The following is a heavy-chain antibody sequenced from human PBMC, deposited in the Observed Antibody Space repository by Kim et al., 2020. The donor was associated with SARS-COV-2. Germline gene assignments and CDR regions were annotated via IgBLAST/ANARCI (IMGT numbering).Heavy chain of an antibody. J-gene: IGHJ4*02. CDR1: GFTFSSYA. D-gene: IGHD3-22*01. Sequence: GGSLRLSCAASGFTFSSYAMSWVRQAPGKGLEWVSAISGSGGSTYYADSVKGRFTISRDNSKNTLYLQMNSLRAEDTAVYYCAKVYYYDSSGYLETLDYWGQGTLVTVSS. CDR2: ISGSGGST. CDR3: AKVYYYDSSGYLETLDY. V-gene: IGHV3-23*01.